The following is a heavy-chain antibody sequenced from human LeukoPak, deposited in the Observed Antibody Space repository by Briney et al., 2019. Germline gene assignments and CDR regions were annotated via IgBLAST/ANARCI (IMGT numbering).Heavy chain of an antibody. Sequence: NPSETLSLTCTVSGGSISSSSYYWGWIRQPPGKGLEWIGSIYYSGTAYYNRSLKSRVTISVDTSKNQFSLKLSSVTAADTAVYYCARPATVSSGRFDYWGQGTLVTVSS. D-gene: IGHD3-22*01. V-gene: IGHV4-39*07. CDR2: IYYSGTA. J-gene: IGHJ4*02. CDR3: ARPATVSSGRFDY. CDR1: GGSISSSSYY.